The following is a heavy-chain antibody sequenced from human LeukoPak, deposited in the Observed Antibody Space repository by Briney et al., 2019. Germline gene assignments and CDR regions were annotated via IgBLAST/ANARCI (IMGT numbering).Heavy chain of an antibody. CDR1: GYTFTGYY. Sequence: GASVKVSCKASGYTFTGYYMHWVRQAPGQGLEWMGRINPNSGGTNYAQKLQGRVTMTTDTSTSTAYMELWSLRSDDTAVYYCARAAAGYSSGWYGHYWGQGTLVTVSS. D-gene: IGHD6-19*01. V-gene: IGHV1-2*06. CDR3: ARAAAGYSSGWYGHY. CDR2: INPNSGGT. J-gene: IGHJ4*02.